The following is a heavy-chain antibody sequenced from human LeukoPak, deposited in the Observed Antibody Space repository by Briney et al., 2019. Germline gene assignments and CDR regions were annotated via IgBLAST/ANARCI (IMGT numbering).Heavy chain of an antibody. CDR1: GFTFSGSA. CDR3: ARTPPFSCGGDCSFDY. D-gene: IGHD2-21*02. Sequence: PGGSLRLSCTASGFTFSGSAMHWVRQASGKGLEWVGRIRSKANSYATVYAASVKGRFTISRDDSKNTAYLQMNSLKTEDTAVYYCARTPPFSCGGDCSFDYWGQGTLVTVSS. J-gene: IGHJ4*02. CDR2: IRSKANSYAT. V-gene: IGHV3-73*01.